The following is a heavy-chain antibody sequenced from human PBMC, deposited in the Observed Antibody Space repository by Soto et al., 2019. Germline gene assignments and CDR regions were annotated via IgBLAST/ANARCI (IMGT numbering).Heavy chain of an antibody. CDR2: MNPNSGNT. Sequence: QVQLVQSGAEVKKPGASVKVSCKASGYTFTSFDINWVRQATGQGLEWMGWMNPNSGNTGYAQKFQGIVNMSMDTSIRTAYIEMNRLTSEDTAVYYCARGPIYGSGSYLSDPWGQGTLVTVSS. J-gene: IGHJ5*02. CDR1: GYTFTSFD. V-gene: IGHV1-8*01. D-gene: IGHD3-10*01. CDR3: ARGPIYGSGSYLSDP.